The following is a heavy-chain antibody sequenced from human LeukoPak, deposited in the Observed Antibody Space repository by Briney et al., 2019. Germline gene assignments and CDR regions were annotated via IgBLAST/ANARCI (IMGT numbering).Heavy chain of an antibody. V-gene: IGHV3-30*04. CDR1: GFTFFTYS. CDR3: ARGVTEDTGVAQFDS. D-gene: IGHD3-3*01. Sequence: GGSLRLSCAASGFTFFTYSMHWVRQAPGNGLEWVAVISYDGDKKYYADSVKGRLTISRDNSKNTLYLQMNSLRPDDTAVYYCARGVTEDTGVAQFDSWGQGTLVFVSS. CDR2: ISYDGDKK. J-gene: IGHJ4*02.